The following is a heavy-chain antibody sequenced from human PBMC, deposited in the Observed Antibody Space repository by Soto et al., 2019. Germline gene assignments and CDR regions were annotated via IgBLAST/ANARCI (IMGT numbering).Heavy chain of an antibody. J-gene: IGHJ5*02. V-gene: IGHV3-23*01. CDR3: AKSSGSSWKYNWLDV. Sequence: GGSLRLSCVASGFTFSTYAMSWVRQAPGKGMEWVSAISGSGGSTYYADSVKGRFTISRDNSKNTLNLQMNSLRAEDTAVYYCAKSSGSSWKYNWLDVWGQGTLVTVSS. CDR1: GFTFSTYA. CDR2: ISGSGGST. D-gene: IGHD6-13*01.